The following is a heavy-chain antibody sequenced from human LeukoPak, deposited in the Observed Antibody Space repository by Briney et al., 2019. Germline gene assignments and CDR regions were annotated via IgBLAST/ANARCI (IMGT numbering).Heavy chain of an antibody. D-gene: IGHD3-22*01. CDR3: ARTYDSSGYFGY. Sequence: PGGSLRLSCAASGFTFSSYGMHWVRQAPGKGLEWVAVISYDGSNKYYADSVKGRFTISRDNSKNTLYLQMNSLRAEDTAVYYCARTYDSSGYFGYWGQGTLVTVSS. V-gene: IGHV3-30*03. CDR1: GFTFSSYG. CDR2: ISYDGSNK. J-gene: IGHJ4*02.